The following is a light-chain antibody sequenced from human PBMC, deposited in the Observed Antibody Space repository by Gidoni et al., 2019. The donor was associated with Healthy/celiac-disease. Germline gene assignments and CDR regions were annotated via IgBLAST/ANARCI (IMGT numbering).Light chain of an antibody. CDR2: AAS. CDR3: QQSYSTPWT. J-gene: IGKJ1*01. Sequence: IQMPQSPSSLSASVGDRVTITCRASQSISSYLNWYQQKPGKAPKLLIYAASSLQSGVPSRFSGSGSGTDFTLTIDSLQPEDFATYYCQQSYSTPWTFGQGTRVEIK. V-gene: IGKV1-39*01. CDR1: QSISSY.